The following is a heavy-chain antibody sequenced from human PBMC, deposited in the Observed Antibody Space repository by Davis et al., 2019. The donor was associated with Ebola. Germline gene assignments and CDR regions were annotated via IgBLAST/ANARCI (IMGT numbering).Heavy chain of an antibody. V-gene: IGHV3-23*01. CDR2: VGGGGGFT. CDR1: GFTFSSYS. CDR3: GRDINEWLVIPEYLQL. D-gene: IGHD6-19*01. J-gene: IGHJ1*01. Sequence: PGGSLRLSCAASGFTFSSYSMNWVRQAPGKGLEWVASVGGGGGFTYYADSVKGRFTISRDNSKNTLYLQLNSLRPEDTGVYYCGRDINEWLVIPEYLQLWGQGTLVTVSS.